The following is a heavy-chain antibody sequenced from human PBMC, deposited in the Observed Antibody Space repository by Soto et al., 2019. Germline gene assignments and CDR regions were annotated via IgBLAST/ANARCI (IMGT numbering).Heavy chain of an antibody. Sequence: GGSLRLSCAASGFTFSSYGMHWVRQAPGKGLEWVAVIWYDGSNKYYADSVKGRFTISRDNSKNTLYLQMNSLRAEDTAVYYCARGGGYCISTSCYATVDYYYYGMDVWGQGTTVTVSS. J-gene: IGHJ6*02. CDR2: IWYDGSNK. V-gene: IGHV3-33*01. D-gene: IGHD2-2*01. CDR3: ARGGGYCISTSCYATVDYYYYGMDV. CDR1: GFTFSSYG.